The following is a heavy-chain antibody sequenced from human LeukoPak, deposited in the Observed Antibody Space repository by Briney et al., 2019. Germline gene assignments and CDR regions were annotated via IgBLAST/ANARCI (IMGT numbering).Heavy chain of an antibody. CDR2: IYYSGST. D-gene: IGHD2/OR15-2a*01. V-gene: IGHV4-59*11. Sequence: PSETLSLTCTVSGGSISSHYWSWIRQPPGKGLEWIGYIYYSGSTNYNPSLKSRVTIPVDTSKTQSSLKLSSVTAAATAVSYCARDGGNRLGYYYYYYMAVWGKGTTVTASS. CDR1: GGSISSHY. J-gene: IGHJ6*03. CDR3: ARDGGNRLGYYYYYYMAV.